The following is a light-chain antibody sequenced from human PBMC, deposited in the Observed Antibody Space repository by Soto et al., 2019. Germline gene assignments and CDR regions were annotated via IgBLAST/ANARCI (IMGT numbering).Light chain of an antibody. CDR3: QQYDDSPWT. CDR2: GAS. CDR1: QSVSSTY. Sequence: EIVLTQSPGTLSLSPGERATLSCRASQSVSSTYLAWYQQKPGQAPRLLISGASSRATGIPDRFSGSGSGTDFTLTISRLEPEDFAVYYCQQYDDSPWTFGQGTKVEIK. J-gene: IGKJ1*01. V-gene: IGKV3-20*01.